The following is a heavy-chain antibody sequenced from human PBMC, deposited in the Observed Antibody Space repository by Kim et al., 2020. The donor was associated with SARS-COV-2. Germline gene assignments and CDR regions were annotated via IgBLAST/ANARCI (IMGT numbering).Heavy chain of an antibody. CDR1: GGSISSGGYY. V-gene: IGHV4-31*03. CDR3: ARGCPRPNSGDGYNV. Sequence: SETLSLTCTVSGGSISSGGYYWSWIRQHPGKGLEWIGYIYYSGSTYYNPSLKSRVTISVDTSKNQFSLKLSSVTAADTAVYYCARGCPRPNSGDGYNVWGQGTLVTVSS. D-gene: IGHD5-12*01. CDR2: IYYSGST. J-gene: IGHJ4*02.